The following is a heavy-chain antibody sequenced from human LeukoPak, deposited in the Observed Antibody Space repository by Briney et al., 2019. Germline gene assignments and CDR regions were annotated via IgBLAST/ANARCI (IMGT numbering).Heavy chain of an antibody. CDR1: GFTFSSYS. D-gene: IGHD6-19*01. V-gene: IGHV3-23*01. CDR3: AQDPSSYSSGSH. J-gene: IGHJ4*02. Sequence: GSLRLSCAASGFTFSSYSMNWVRHAPGKGLEWVSGTSGSGDTTYYADSVKGRFTISRDNSKNTLFLQMNSLRAEDTAVYYCAQDPSSYSSGSHWGQGTLVTVSS. CDR2: TSGSGDTT.